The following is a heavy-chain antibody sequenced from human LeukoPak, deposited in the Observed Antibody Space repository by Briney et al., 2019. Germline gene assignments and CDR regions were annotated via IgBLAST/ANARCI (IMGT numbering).Heavy chain of an antibody. CDR2: VYYRVNT. D-gene: IGHD1-1*01. V-gene: IGHV4-59*01. J-gene: IGHJ4*02. CDR1: GGSGDSINTYY. CDR3: ARARTRGNNWYFDY. Sequence: PSETLSLTCTVFGGSGDSINTYYWNWIRQPPGKGLEWIGYVYYRVNTNYNPSLKSRLTISVDTSKSQFSLKVSSVTAADTAVYYCARARTRGNNWYFDYWGQGTLVTVSS.